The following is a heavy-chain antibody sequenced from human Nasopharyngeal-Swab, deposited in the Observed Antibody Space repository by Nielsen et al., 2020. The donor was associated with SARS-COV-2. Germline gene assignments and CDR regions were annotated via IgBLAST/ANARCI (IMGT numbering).Heavy chain of an antibody. CDR3: ARGGRGDYNEKFDY. Sequence: GGSLRLSCAASGFTFNSHGMHWVRQAPGKGLEWVAVISFDGSKKYYADSVKGRFTISRDNSKNTVDLLMDSLTPEDTAVYFCARGGRGDYNEKFDYWGQGTLVTVSS. CDR1: GFTFNSHG. J-gene: IGHJ4*02. V-gene: IGHV3-30*03. CDR2: ISFDGSKK. D-gene: IGHD4-11*01.